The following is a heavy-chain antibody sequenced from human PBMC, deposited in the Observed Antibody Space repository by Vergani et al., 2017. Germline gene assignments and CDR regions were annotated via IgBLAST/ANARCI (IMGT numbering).Heavy chain of an antibody. Sequence: QVTLKESGPVLVKPTETLTLTCTVSGISLSNARMGVSWIRQPPGKALEWLAHIFSNDEKSYSTSLKSRLTISKDTSKSQVVLTMTNMDPVDTATYYCARIRRDVVVAATYYFDYWGQGTLVTVSS. J-gene: IGHJ4*02. CDR2: IFSNDEK. CDR1: GISLSNARMG. D-gene: IGHD2-15*01. V-gene: IGHV2-26*01. CDR3: ARIRRDVVVAATYYFDY.